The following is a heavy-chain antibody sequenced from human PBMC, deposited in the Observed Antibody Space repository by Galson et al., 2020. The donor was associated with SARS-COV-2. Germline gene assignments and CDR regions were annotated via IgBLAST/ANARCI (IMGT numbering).Heavy chain of an antibody. Sequence: HGESLKISCKGSGYSFTSYWISWVRQMPGKGLEWMGRIHPSASYTNYSPSFQGHVTISADKSISTAYLQWSSLKASDTAMYYCARHLDLGLHYYMDVWGKGTTVTVSS. CDR3: ARHLDLGLHYYMDV. CDR2: IHPSASYT. D-gene: IGHD1-7*01. V-gene: IGHV5-10-1*01. J-gene: IGHJ6*03. CDR1: GYSFTSYW.